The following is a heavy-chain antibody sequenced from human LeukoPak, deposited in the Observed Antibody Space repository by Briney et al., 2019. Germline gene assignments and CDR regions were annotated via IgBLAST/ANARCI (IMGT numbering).Heavy chain of an antibody. CDR1: GFTFSSYG. J-gene: IGHJ4*02. V-gene: IGHV3-30*03. Sequence: GSLRLSCAASGFTFSSYGMQWVRQAPGKGLEWVAVISHDGTVQHYADSVKGRFTISRDNAKNSLYLQMNSLRAEDTAVYYCARAYRYCSSTSCYAFDYWGQGTLVTVSS. CDR3: ARAYRYCSSTSCYAFDY. D-gene: IGHD2-2*01. CDR2: ISHDGTVQ.